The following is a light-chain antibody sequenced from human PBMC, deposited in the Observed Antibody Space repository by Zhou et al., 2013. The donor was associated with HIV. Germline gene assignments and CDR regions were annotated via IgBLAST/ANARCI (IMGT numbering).Light chain of an antibody. CDR1: QTIRTY. Sequence: IQMTQSPSSLSASVGDRVTITCRTSQTIRTYLNWYQQKPGKAPNLLIYGASILQSGVPSRFSGGGSGTDFTLTISSLQPEDFATYFCQQTFSTPTWTFGQGPRWKSN. J-gene: IGKJ1*01. CDR3: QQTFSTPTWT. CDR2: GAS. V-gene: IGKV1-39*01.